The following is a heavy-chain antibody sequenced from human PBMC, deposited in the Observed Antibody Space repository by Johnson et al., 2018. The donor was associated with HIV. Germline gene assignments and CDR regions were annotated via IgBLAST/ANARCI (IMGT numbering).Heavy chain of an antibody. CDR2: ISHDGTDK. D-gene: IGHD1-26*01. CDR3: ARGRARWEALRGGAFDI. V-gene: IGHV3-30*03. J-gene: IGHJ3*02. Sequence: QEQLVESGGTVVQPGRSLILSCAASGFIFSDFGMHWVRQAPGKGLEWVAVISHDGTDKYYADSVKGRFTIFRDNSKNTLYLQMKRLRAEDTAVYYCARGRARWEALRGGAFDIWGQWTMVTVSS. CDR1: GFIFSDFG.